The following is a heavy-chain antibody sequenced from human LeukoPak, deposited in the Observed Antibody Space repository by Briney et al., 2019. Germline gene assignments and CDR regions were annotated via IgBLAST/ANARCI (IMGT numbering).Heavy chain of an antibody. CDR3: ARHESYGRFGELLVGFDP. CDR1: GYTFTGYY. J-gene: IGHJ5*02. V-gene: IGHV1-46*01. Sequence: ASVKVSCKASGYTFTGYYIHWVRQAPGQGLEWMGIINPSGGSTRYAQKFQGRVTMTRDTSTSTVYMELSSLRSEDTAVYYCARHESYGRFGELLVGFDPWGQGTLVTVSS. D-gene: IGHD3-10*01. CDR2: INPSGGST.